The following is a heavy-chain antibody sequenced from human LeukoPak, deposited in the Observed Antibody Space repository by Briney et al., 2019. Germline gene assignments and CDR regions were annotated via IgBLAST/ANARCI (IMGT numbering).Heavy chain of an antibody. CDR3: ARAEQFRYYYYMDV. D-gene: IGHD6-19*01. V-gene: IGHV4-61*10. Sequence: SGTLSLTCTVSGGSISSGSYYWSWIRQPAGKGLEWIGYIYYSGSTNYNPSLKSRVTISVDTSKNQFSLKLSSVTAADTAVYYCARAEQFRYYYYMDVWGKGTTVTISS. CDR1: GGSISSGSYY. CDR2: IYYSGST. J-gene: IGHJ6*03.